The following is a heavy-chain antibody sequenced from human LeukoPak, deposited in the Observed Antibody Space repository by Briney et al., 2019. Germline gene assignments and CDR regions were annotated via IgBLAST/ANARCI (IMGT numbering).Heavy chain of an antibody. CDR3: AKDAYYYDSSGYFPFDY. J-gene: IGHJ4*02. Sequence: GGSLRLSCAASGFTFDDYAMHWVRQAPGKGLEWVSLISGDGGSTYYADSVKGRFTISRDNSKNSLYLQMNSLRTEDTALYYCAKDAYYYDSSGYFPFDYWGQGTLDTVSS. V-gene: IGHV3-43*02. CDR2: ISGDGGST. D-gene: IGHD3-22*01. CDR1: GFTFDDYA.